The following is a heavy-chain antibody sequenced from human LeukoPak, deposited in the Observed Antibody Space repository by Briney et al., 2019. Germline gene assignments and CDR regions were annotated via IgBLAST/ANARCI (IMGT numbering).Heavy chain of an antibody. J-gene: IGHJ6*03. CDR3: ARATGTTVYYYMDV. D-gene: IGHD4-17*01. CDR1: GYTFTGYY. V-gene: IGHV1-2*02. CDR2: INPNSGGT. Sequence: ASVKVSCKASGYTFTGYYMHWVRQAPGQGLEWMGWINPNSGGTNYAQKFQGRVTMTRDTSISTAYMELSGLRSEDTAVYYCARATGTTVYYYMDVWGKGTTVTVSS.